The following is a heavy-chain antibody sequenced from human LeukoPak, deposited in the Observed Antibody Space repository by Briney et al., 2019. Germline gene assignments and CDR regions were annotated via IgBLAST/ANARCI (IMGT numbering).Heavy chain of an antibody. CDR2: INPNNGGT. Sequence: ASVKVSCKASGYTFTVYYMHWVRQAPGQGLEWMGWINPNNGGTNYAQKFQGRVTMTRDTSISTGYMELSRLRSDDTAVYYCATLVIAVAGGFGDYWGQGTLVTVSS. CDR1: GYTFTVYY. J-gene: IGHJ4*02. V-gene: IGHV1-2*02. CDR3: ATLVIAVAGGFGDY. D-gene: IGHD6-19*01.